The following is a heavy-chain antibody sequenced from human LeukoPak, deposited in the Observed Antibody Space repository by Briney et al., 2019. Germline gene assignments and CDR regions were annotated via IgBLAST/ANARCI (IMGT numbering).Heavy chain of an antibody. J-gene: IGHJ4*02. D-gene: IGHD3-22*01. CDR1: GFAFSNYE. CDR2: ISSSGDTI. Sequence: GGSLRLSCAASGFAFSNYEMNWVRQAPGKGLEGISYISSSGDTIYYADSVKGRFTISRDNAKNSLYLQMNSLRAEGTAFYYCARSYAGSPYRYFDLWGQGALVTVSS. CDR3: ARSYAGSPYRYFDL. V-gene: IGHV3-48*03.